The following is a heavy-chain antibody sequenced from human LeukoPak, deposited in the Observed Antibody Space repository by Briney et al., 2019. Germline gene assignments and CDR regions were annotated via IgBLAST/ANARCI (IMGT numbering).Heavy chain of an antibody. CDR1: GYIFTSYD. Sequence: ASVKVSCKASGYIFTSYDINWVRQATGQGPEWMGWMNPNSGNTGYARKFQGRVTMTRNTSISTAYMELSSLRSEDTAVYYCARGPTYGDYYNWFDPWGQGTLVTVSS. CDR3: ARGPTYGDYYNWFDP. J-gene: IGHJ5*02. CDR2: MNPNSGNT. D-gene: IGHD4-17*01. V-gene: IGHV1-8*01.